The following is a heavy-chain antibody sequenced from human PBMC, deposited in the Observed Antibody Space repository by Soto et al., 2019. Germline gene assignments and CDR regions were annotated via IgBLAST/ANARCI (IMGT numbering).Heavy chain of an antibody. CDR1: GGSISSSSYY. J-gene: IGHJ5*02. CDR3: ASPKIAFYNWFDP. V-gene: IGHV4-39*01. D-gene: IGHD3-3*02. CDR2: IYYSGST. Sequence: QLQLQESGPGLVKPSETLSLTCTVSGGSISSSSYYWGWIRQPPGKGLEWIGSIYYSGSTYYNPPLTSRVTISVDTSKNQFSLKLSSVTAADTAVYYCASPKIAFYNWFDPWGQGTLVTVSS.